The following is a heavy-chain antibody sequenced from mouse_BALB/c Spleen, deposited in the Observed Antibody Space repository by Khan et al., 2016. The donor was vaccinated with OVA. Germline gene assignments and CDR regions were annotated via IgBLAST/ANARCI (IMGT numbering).Heavy chain of an antibody. D-gene: IGHD2-14*01. CDR2: MIYTGYT. V-gene: IGHV3-8*02. CDR3: ARSTYRYAFAY. CDR1: GDSITSGY. Sequence: VQLQQLGPSLVKPSQTLSLTCSVTGDSITSGYWSWIRKFPGNKLEYMGYMIYTGYTYYNPSLKSRISITRHTSKNQYYLQLNSVTTEDTATYYCARSTYRYAFAYWGQGTLVTVSA. J-gene: IGHJ3*01.